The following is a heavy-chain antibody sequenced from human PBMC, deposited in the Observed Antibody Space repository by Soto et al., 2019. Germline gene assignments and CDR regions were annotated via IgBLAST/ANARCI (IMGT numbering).Heavy chain of an antibody. D-gene: IGHD6-13*01. V-gene: IGHV3-30-3*01. Sequence: QVQMVESGGGVVQPGRSLRLSCAASGFTFSSYAMHGVRQAPGKGLEWVAVISYDGSNKYYADSVKGRFTISRDNSKNTLYLQMNSLRAEDTAVYYCARDHYSSSWYGYYYYYGMDVWGQGTTVTVSS. CDR2: ISYDGSNK. CDR1: GFTFSSYA. J-gene: IGHJ6*02. CDR3: ARDHYSSSWYGYYYYYGMDV.